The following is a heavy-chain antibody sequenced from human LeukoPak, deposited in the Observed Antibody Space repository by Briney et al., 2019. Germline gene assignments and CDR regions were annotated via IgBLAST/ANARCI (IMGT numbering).Heavy chain of an antibody. CDR1: AYTFTSYA. D-gene: IGHD2-15*01. J-gene: IGHJ5*02. Sequence: GASVKVSCKASAYTFTSYAMNWVRQAPGQGLEWMGWLNTNTGNPTYAQGFTGRFVFSLDTSVSTAYLQINSLKAEDTAIYYCATWSQTWHDPWGQGTLVIVSS. CDR2: LNTNTGNP. CDR3: ATWSQTWHDP. V-gene: IGHV7-4-1*02.